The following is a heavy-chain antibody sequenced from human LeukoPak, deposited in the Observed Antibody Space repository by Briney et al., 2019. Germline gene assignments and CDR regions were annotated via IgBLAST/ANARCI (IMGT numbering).Heavy chain of an antibody. CDR1: GYSISSGYY. D-gene: IGHD6-13*01. J-gene: IGHJ6*03. Sequence: SETLSLTCTVSGYSISSGYYWGWIRQPPGKGLEWIGSIYHSGSTYYNPSLKSRVTISVDTSKNQFSLKLSSVTAADTAVYYCARSAAGTYYYHYYMDVWGKGTTVTVSS. CDR2: IYHSGST. V-gene: IGHV4-38-2*02. CDR3: ARSAAGTYYYHYYMDV.